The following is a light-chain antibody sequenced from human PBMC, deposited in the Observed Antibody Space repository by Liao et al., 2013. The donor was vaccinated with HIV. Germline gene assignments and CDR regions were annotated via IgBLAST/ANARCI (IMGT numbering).Light chain of an antibody. Sequence: SYELTQPPSVSVSPGQTVSITCSGDKLGDKYACWFHQKPGQSPVLVIYQDSKRPSGIPERFSGSNSGNTATLTISGTQAMDEADYYCQAWDSSTAGVFGGGTKLTVL. CDR3: QAWDSSTAGV. CDR1: KLGDKY. V-gene: IGLV3-1*01. J-gene: IGLJ2*01. CDR2: QDS.